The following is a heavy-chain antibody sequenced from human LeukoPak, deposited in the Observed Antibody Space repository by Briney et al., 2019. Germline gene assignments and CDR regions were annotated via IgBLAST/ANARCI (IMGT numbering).Heavy chain of an antibody. CDR1: GGSISSYY. Sequence: SETLSLTCTVSGGSISSYYWSWIRQPPGKGLEWIGYIYYSGSTNYNPSLKSRVTISVDTSENQFSLKLSSVTAADTAVYYCARENGYGSGSYYYYYYGMDVWGKGTTVTVSS. CDR2: IYYSGST. D-gene: IGHD3-10*01. J-gene: IGHJ6*04. V-gene: IGHV4-59*01. CDR3: ARENGYGSGSYYYYYYGMDV.